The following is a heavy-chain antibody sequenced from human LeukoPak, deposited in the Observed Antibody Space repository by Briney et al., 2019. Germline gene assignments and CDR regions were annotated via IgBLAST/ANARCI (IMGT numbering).Heavy chain of an antibody. V-gene: IGHV3-23*01. Sequence: GGTLRLSCAASGFTFSSYGMSWVRQAPGEGLEWVSAISDSGGSTYYTDSVKGRFTISRDNAKNSLYLQMNSLRAEDTAVYYCARDRIGPEAAGPFDPWGQGTLVTVSS. CDR1: GFTFSSYG. D-gene: IGHD6-13*01. CDR2: ISDSGGST. J-gene: IGHJ5*02. CDR3: ARDRIGPEAAGPFDP.